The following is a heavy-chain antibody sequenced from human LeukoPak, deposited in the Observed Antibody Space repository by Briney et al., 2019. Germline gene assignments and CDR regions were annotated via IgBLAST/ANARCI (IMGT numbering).Heavy chain of an antibody. D-gene: IGHD3-22*01. CDR2: IYPGDSDT. Sequence: RGESLKISCAGSGYSFTCHWVGWVRQMPGKVLEWMGIIYPGDSDTRDSPSFQGQVTISADKFISTAYLQWSSLKASDTAMYYCARQGINGYYDAFDMWGQGTMVTVSS. J-gene: IGHJ3*02. CDR3: ARQGINGYYDAFDM. V-gene: IGHV5-51*01. CDR1: GYSFTCHW.